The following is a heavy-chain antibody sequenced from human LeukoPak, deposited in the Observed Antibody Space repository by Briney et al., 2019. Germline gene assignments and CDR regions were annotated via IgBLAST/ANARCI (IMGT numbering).Heavy chain of an antibody. CDR1: GFTFSSYS. J-gene: IGHJ3*02. CDR2: ISSRSTYI. CDR3: ARAGDAFDI. Sequence: TGGSLRLSCAASGFTFSSYSINWVRQAPGKGLEWVSSISSRSTYIYYADSVKGRFTISRDNAKNSLYLQMNSLRAEDTAVYYCARAGDAFDIWGQGTMVTVSS. V-gene: IGHV3-21*01.